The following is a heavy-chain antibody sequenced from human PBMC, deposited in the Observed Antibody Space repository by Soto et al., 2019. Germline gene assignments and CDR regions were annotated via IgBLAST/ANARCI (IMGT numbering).Heavy chain of an antibody. CDR2: IYYSGST. CDR1: GGSISSYY. V-gene: IGHV4-59*08. D-gene: IGHD2-21*01. J-gene: IGHJ6*03. Sequence: SETLSLTCTVSGGSISSYYWIWIRQPPGKGLEWIGYIYYSGSTNYNPSLKSRVTISVDTSKNQFSLKLSSVTAADTAVYYCARLDFHYYYMDVWGKGTTVTVSS. CDR3: ARLDFHYYYMDV.